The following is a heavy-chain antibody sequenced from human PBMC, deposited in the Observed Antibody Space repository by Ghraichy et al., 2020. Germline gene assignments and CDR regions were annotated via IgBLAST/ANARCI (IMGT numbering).Heavy chain of an antibody. CDR3: AREATRWGLGY. CDR1: GGSLSIYH. CDR2: MNHSGIT. V-gene: IGHV4-34*01. J-gene: IGHJ4*02. Sequence: SETLSLTCAVYGGSLSIYHWTWIRQSPGKGLEWIGEMNHSGITTYNPSLKSRVTISGDTSKNHLSLTLTSVTAADTAVYYCAREATRWGLGYWGQGVLVTVSS. D-gene: IGHD7-27*01.